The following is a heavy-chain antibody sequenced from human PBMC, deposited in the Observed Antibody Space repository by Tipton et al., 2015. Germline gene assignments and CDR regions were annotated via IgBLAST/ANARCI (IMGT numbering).Heavy chain of an antibody. V-gene: IGHV3-74*01. CDR2: VNSDGSNT. CDR1: GFTFSSYW. Sequence: SLRLSCVASGFTFSSYWMHWVRQAPGKGLVWVSRVNSDGSNTNYADSVKGRFTIPRENAKNSLYLQMNSLRAGDTAVYYCARIRSGGYYGMDVWGQGTTVTVSS. J-gene: IGHJ6*01. CDR3: ARIRSGGYYGMDV. D-gene: IGHD3-10*01.